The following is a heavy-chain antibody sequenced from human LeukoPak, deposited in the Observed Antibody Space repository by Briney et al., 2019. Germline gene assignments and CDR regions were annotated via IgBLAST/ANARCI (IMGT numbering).Heavy chain of an antibody. CDR3: ASLGRWLQFDY. D-gene: IGHD5-24*01. CDR2: IYSGGST. Sequence: GGSLRLSCAASGFTVSSNYMSWVRQAPGKGLEWVSVIYSGGSTYYADSVKGRSTISRDNSKNTLYLQMNSLRAEDTAVYYCASLGRWLQFDYWGQGTLVTVSS. V-gene: IGHV3-53*01. J-gene: IGHJ4*02. CDR1: GFTVSSNY.